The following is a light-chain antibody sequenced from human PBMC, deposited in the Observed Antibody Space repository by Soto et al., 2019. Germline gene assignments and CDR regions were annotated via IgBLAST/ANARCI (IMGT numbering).Light chain of an antibody. V-gene: IGKV1-33*01. J-gene: IGKJ2*01. Sequence: DIQMAQSPSPLSASVGDRVTISSQASQDITSYLNWYQQKSGKAPRLLIYDAAHLETGVSSRFSGSGSGTQFTLTIISLQPEDVATYYCQQFHSAPYTFGQGTKVDIK. CDR2: DAA. CDR1: QDITSY. CDR3: QQFHSAPYT.